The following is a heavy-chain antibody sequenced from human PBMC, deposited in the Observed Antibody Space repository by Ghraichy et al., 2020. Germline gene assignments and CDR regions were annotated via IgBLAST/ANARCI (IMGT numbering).Heavy chain of an antibody. Sequence: LTCVASGFTFSSFAMSWVRQAPGKGLEWVSAISVSGRTYYADSVKGRFTISRDNSKNTLYLQMNSLRAEDTAVYYCAKDQRYNSGWGQGTLVTVSS. V-gene: IGHV3-23*01. D-gene: IGHD6-19*01. CDR3: AKDQRYNSG. CDR1: GFTFSSFA. J-gene: IGHJ4*02. CDR2: ISVSGRT.